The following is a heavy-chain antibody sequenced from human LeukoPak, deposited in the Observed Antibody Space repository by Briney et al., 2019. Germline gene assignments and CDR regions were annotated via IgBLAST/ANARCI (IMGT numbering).Heavy chain of an antibody. CDR3: ASHQYDFWSGYYSYYYYGMDV. CDR2: IKSKTDGGTT. Sequence: GGSLRLSCAASGFTFSNAWMNWVRQAPGKGLEWVGRIKSKTDGGTTDYAAPVKGRFTISRDDSKNTLYLQMNSLRAEDTAVYYCASHQYDFWSGYYSYYYYGMDVWGQGTTVTVSS. CDR1: GFTFSNAW. J-gene: IGHJ6*02. V-gene: IGHV3-15*07. D-gene: IGHD3-3*01.